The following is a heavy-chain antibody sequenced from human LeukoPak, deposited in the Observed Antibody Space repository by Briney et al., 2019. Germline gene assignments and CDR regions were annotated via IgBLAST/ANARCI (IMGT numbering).Heavy chain of an antibody. J-gene: IGHJ5*02. Sequence: GASVKVSRKASGYIFTDYYMHWVRQAPGQGLEWMGWMNPKSGGTNYAQKFQGRVTMTRDTSISMAYMEVTRLTPDDTAVYYCARGRGVSGGSSLSGSWGQGTLVTVSS. V-gene: IGHV1-2*02. CDR3: ARGRGVSGGSSLSGS. D-gene: IGHD6-6*01. CDR1: GYIFTDYY. CDR2: MNPKSGGT.